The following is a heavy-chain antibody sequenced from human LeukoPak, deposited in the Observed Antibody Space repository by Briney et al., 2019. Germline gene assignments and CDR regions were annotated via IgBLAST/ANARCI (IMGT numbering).Heavy chain of an antibody. CDR1: GYTFTSYG. CDR2: IGAFNGNT. CDR3: ARGPHTIPTRGDY. J-gene: IGHJ4*02. Sequence: ASMTVSCKASGYTFTSYGISWVRQAPGQGLEWMGWIGAFNGNTDYAQRLQGRVTMTTDTSTSTAYMELRSLRSDDTALYYCARGPHTIPTRGDYWGQGTLVTVSS. V-gene: IGHV1-18*01. D-gene: IGHD2-15*01.